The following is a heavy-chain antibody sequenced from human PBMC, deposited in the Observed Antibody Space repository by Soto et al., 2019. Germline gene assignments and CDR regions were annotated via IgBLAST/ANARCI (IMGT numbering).Heavy chain of an antibody. CDR2: IGAYNDNI. V-gene: IGHV1-18*01. Sequence: QVQLVQSGAEVKKPGASVKVSCKASGYTFTSYGVSWVRQAPGQGLEWVGWIGAYNDNIQYAQKLQGRVTMTIDTSTKPSYMELRSLRSDDTAVYFCATPQRGELPVHHWGQGTLVTVSA. CDR3: ATPQRGELPVHH. J-gene: IGHJ1*01. CDR1: GYTFTSYG. D-gene: IGHD1-26*01.